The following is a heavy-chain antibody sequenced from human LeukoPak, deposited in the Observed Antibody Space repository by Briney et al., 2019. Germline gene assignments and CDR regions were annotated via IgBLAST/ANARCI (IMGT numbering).Heavy chain of an antibody. V-gene: IGHV1-8*01. D-gene: IGHD7-27*01. CDR1: GYTFNSYD. CDR3: ARDGLTGDSGGRFDP. J-gene: IGHJ5*02. Sequence: ASVKVSCKASGYTFNSYDINWVRQATGQGLEWMGWMTPHSGKTGYAQKFQGRVTITRNISISTAYLELSSLRSEDTAVYYCARDGLTGDSGGRFDPWGQGTLVTVSS. CDR2: MTPHSGKT.